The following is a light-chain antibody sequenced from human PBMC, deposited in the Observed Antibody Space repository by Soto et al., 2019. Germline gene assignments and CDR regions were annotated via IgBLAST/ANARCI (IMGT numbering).Light chain of an antibody. V-gene: IGLV1-44*01. Sequence: QSVRTQPPSASGTPGQRVTISCSGSSSNIGSNTVNWYQQPPGTAPKLLIYSNNQRPSGVPDRFSGSKSGTSASLAISGLQSEDEADYYCAAWDDSLNGSYVFGTGTKVTVL. J-gene: IGLJ1*01. CDR1: SSNIGSNT. CDR3: AAWDDSLNGSYV. CDR2: SNN.